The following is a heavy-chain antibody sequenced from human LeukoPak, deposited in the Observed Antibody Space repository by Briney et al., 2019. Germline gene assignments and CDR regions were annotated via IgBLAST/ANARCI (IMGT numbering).Heavy chain of an antibody. CDR1: GFTVSSKY. J-gene: IGHJ6*02. CDR2: IYSGGST. CDR3: ARCTVWRLGSYGLDV. Sequence: PGGSLRLSCVVSGFTVSSKYMSWVRQAPGKGLEWVSVIYSGGSTYYGESVKGRFTISRDNSKNTVYLQMNALRAEDSAAYYCARCTVWRLGSYGLDVWGQGTTVTVSS. V-gene: IGHV3-53*01. D-gene: IGHD3-16*01.